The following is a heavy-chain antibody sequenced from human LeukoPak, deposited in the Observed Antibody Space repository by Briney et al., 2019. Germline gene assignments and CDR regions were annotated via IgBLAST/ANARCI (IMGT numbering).Heavy chain of an antibody. Sequence: GGSLRLSCAASGFTLSRDSMNWVRQAPGKGLEWISYISHDSGIRYYADSVRGRFTISRDNAKNTLYLQMNSLRAEDTAVYYCATNDDYGDYDFDYWGQGTLVTVSS. V-gene: IGHV3-48*01. CDR1: GFTLSRDS. J-gene: IGHJ4*02. CDR2: ISHDSGIR. D-gene: IGHD4-17*01. CDR3: ATNDDYGDYDFDY.